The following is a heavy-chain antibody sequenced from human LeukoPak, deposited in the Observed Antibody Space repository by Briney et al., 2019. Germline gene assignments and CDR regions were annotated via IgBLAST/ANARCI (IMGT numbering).Heavy chain of an antibody. Sequence: GGSLRLSCAASGFTFNSYAMYWVRQAPGKGLEWVSGIFGSGGSAHYADSVRGRFTISRDNSKNTVYLQMDSLRVEDTAVYYCGKTTTGYSSGRYPGWPVDYWGQGTLVTVSS. CDR3: GKTTTGYSSGRYPGWPVDY. V-gene: IGHV3-23*01. CDR2: IFGSGGSA. J-gene: IGHJ4*02. D-gene: IGHD6-19*01. CDR1: GFTFNSYA.